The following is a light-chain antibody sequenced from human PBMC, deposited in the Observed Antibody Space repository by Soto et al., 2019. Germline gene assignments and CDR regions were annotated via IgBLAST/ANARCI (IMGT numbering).Light chain of an antibody. CDR3: QQPGA. CDR2: GAS. V-gene: IGKV3-20*01. J-gene: IGKJ3*01. CDR1: QSVSSSY. Sequence: EIVLTQSPGTLSLSPGERATLSCRASQSVSSSYLAWYQQKPGQAPRLLIYGASSRATGIPDRFSGSRSGTDFTLTISRLEPEDFAVYYCQQPGAFGPGTKVDIK.